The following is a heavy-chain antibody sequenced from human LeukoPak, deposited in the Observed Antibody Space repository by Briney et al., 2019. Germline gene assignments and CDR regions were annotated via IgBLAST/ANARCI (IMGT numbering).Heavy chain of an antibody. Sequence: SQTLSLTCDISGDSVSSNSATWNWIRQSPSRGLEWLGRTYYRSKWYKYYAVSVKGRITINPDTSKNQFSLPLNSVPPEDTAVYYCARGPSYFQHWGQGTLVTVSS. V-gene: IGHV6-1*01. CDR3: ARGPSYFQH. CDR1: GDSVSSNSAT. J-gene: IGHJ1*01. CDR2: TYYRSKWYK.